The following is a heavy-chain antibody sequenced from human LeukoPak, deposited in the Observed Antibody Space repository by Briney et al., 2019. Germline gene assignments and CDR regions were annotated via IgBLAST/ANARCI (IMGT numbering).Heavy chain of an antibody. J-gene: IGHJ5*02. D-gene: IGHD6-13*01. CDR2: ISSRSSTI. Sequence: SGGSLRLSCVGSGFIFNDYSMNWVRQAPGKGPEWVSYISSRSSTIYYADSVKGRFTISRDNAKNSLYLQMNSLRAEDTAVYYCAREQRSWYEESWFDPWGQGTRVTVSS. CDR3: AREQRSWYEESWFDP. V-gene: IGHV3-48*04. CDR1: GFIFNDYS.